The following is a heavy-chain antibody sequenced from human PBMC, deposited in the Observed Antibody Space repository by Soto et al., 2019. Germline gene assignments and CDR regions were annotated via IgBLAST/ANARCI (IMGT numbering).Heavy chain of an antibody. CDR3: ARGPIIAVAGEVDY. CDR2: ISAYNGNT. V-gene: IGHV1-18*01. J-gene: IGHJ4*02. CDR1: GYTFTSYG. D-gene: IGHD6-19*01. Sequence: ASVKVSCKASGYTFTSYGISWVRQAPGQGLEWMGWISAYNGNTNYAQKLQGRVTMTTDTSTSAAYMELRSLRSDDTAVYYCARGPIIAVAGEVDYWGQGTLVTVSS.